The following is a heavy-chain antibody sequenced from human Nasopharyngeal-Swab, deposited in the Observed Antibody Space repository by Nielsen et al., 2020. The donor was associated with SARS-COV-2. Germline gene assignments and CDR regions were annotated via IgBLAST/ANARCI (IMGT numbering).Heavy chain of an antibody. Sequence: GESLKISCAASGFSFSNYNMNWVRQAPGKGLEWVSSISSSSYKYYADSVKGRFTISRDNSKNTLYLQMNSLRVEDTAIYYCAKDRYSGSGSYKYYYFYYGMDVWGQGTTVTVSS. CDR2: ISSSSYK. V-gene: IGHV3-21*04. D-gene: IGHD3-10*01. J-gene: IGHJ6*02. CDR3: AKDRYSGSGSYKYYYFYYGMDV. CDR1: GFSFSNYN.